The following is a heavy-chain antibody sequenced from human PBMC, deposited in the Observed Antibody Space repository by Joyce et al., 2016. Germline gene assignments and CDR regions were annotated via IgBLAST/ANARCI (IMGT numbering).Heavy chain of an antibody. CDR3: ARHGWRYGSFYYFDS. V-gene: IGHV4-39*01. CDR2: IYYSGST. Sequence: QLQLQESGPGLVKPSETLSLTCTVSGGSLSTNSLYWGWVRQPPGKGLEWIGAIYYSGSTYYNPSLHSRVTFSIDTSRNRLSLQLNSVTAADTAVYYCARHGWRYGSFYYFDSWGLGTLVIVSP. CDR1: GGSLSTNSLY. D-gene: IGHD3-10*01. J-gene: IGHJ4*02.